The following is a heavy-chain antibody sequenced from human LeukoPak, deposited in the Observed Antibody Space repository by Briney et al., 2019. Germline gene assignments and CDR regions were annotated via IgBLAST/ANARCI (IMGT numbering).Heavy chain of an antibody. CDR2: ISAYNGNT. J-gene: IGHJ6*02. V-gene: IGHV1-18*01. Sequence: ASVKVSCKASGYTFTSYGISWVRQAPGQGLEWMGWISAYNGNTNYAQKLQGRVTMTTDTSTSTAYMELRSLRSDDTAVYYCARDRWHCRVNCDSVYYFALDVWGQGTTVTVSS. CDR1: GYTFTSYG. D-gene: IGHD2-15*01. CDR3: ARDRWHCRVNCDSVYYFALDV.